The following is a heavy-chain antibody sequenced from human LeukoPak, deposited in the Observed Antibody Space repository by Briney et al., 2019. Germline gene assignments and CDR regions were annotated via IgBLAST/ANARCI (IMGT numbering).Heavy chain of an antibody. CDR2: IYSTGST. CDR1: GGSMSDYY. CDR3: ARDYTMTHAFDI. V-gene: IGHV4-59*01. J-gene: IGHJ3*02. D-gene: IGHD3-22*01. Sequence: SETLSLTCTVTGGSMSDYYWSWIRQPPGKGLEWIGYIYSTGSTNYNPSLKSRVTISVDTSKNQFFLKLSSVTAADTALYYCARDYTMTHAFDIWGQGTLVTVSS.